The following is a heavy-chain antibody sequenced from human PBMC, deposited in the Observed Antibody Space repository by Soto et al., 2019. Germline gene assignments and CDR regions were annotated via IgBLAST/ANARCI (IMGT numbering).Heavy chain of an antibody. Sequence: GGSLRLSCADSGFTFSSYAMNWVRQAPGKGLEWVSAISGSGDSTYYADSVKGRFTISRDNSKNTLYLQMNSLRAEDTAVYYCAKDRSGYYTYYYYGMDVWGQGTTVTVSS. CDR2: ISGSGDST. D-gene: IGHD3-3*01. V-gene: IGHV3-23*01. CDR1: GFTFSSYA. J-gene: IGHJ6*02. CDR3: AKDRSGYYTYYYYGMDV.